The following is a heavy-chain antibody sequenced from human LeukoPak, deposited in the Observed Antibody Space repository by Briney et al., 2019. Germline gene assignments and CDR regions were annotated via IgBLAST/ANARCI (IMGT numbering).Heavy chain of an antibody. CDR3: ARVNSKSSVLDAFDI. V-gene: IGHV3-21*01. CDR1: GFTFSSYE. Sequence: PGGSLRLSCAASGFTFSSYEMNWVRQAPGKGLEWVSSISSSSSSYIYYADSVKGRFTISRDNAKNSLYLQMNSLRAEDTAVYYCARVNSKSSVLDAFDIWGQGTMVTVSS. D-gene: IGHD3-22*01. CDR2: ISSSSSSYI. J-gene: IGHJ3*02.